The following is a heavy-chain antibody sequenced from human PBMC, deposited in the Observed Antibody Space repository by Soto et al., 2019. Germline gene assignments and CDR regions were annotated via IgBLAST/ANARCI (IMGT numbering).Heavy chain of an antibody. V-gene: IGHV4-61*01. Sequence: SETLSLTCTVSGGSVSSGSYYWSWIRQPPGKGLEWIGYIYYSGSTNYNPSLKSRVTISVDTSKNQFSLKLSSVTAADTAVYYCARESLTTVVTPDAFDIWGQGTMVT. CDR1: GGSVSSGSYY. CDR2: IYYSGST. D-gene: IGHD4-17*01. CDR3: ARESLTTVVTPDAFDI. J-gene: IGHJ3*02.